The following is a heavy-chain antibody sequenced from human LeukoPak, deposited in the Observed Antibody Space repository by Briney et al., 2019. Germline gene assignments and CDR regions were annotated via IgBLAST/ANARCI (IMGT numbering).Heavy chain of an antibody. CDR2: INHSGST. Sequence: SETLSLTCAVYGGSFSGYYWSWIRQPPGKGLEWIGEINHSGSTNYSPSLKSRVTISVDTSKNQFSLKLSSVTAADTAVYYCARGLLWFGELLSPWGQGTLVTVSS. V-gene: IGHV4-34*01. CDR1: GGSFSGYY. CDR3: ARGLLWFGELLSP. D-gene: IGHD3-10*01. J-gene: IGHJ5*02.